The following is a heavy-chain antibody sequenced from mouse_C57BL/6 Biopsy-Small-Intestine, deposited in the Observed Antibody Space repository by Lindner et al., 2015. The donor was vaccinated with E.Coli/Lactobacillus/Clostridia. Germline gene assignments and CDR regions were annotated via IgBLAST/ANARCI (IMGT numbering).Heavy chain of an antibody. CDR3: ARGYDPYYAMDY. Sequence: VQLQESGPGLVKPPQTVFLTCTVTGISITTGNYRWSWIRQFPGNKLEWIGYIYYSGTITYNPSLTSRTTITRDTPKNQFFLEMNSLTAEDTATYYCARGYDPYYAMDYWGQGTSVTVSS. D-gene: IGHD2-2*01. J-gene: IGHJ4*01. V-gene: IGHV3-5*01. CDR1: GISITTGNYR. CDR2: IYYSGTI.